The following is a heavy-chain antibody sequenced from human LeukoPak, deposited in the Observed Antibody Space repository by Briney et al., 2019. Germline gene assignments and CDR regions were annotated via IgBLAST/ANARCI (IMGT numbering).Heavy chain of an antibody. J-gene: IGHJ4*02. V-gene: IGHV3-30*18. CDR1: GFTFSSHA. CDR2: TSYDGSTK. Sequence: GGSLRLACAASGFTFSSHAMHWVRQAPGKGLEWVAVTSYDGSTKYYADSAKGRFNISRDNSKNTLYLQMNSLRVDDTAVYYCAKDATLFRYQYFDYWGQGTLDIVFS. CDR3: AKDATLFRYQYFDY. D-gene: IGHD1-14*01.